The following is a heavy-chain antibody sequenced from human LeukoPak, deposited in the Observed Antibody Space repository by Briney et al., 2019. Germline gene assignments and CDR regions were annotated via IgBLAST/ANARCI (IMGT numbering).Heavy chain of an antibody. CDR2: ISGDVQTT. D-gene: IGHD3-3*01. V-gene: IGHV3-23*01. Sequence: GGSLRLSCEASGFTSSTHAVNWIRQTPGKGLEWLSVISGDVQTTTYASSVKGRFTISRDNSKNTLYLEMNSLRVEDTAIYYCAKDGYYSSANHFARLHFDLWGRGTRVSVSS. CDR3: AKDGYYSSANHFARLHFDL. CDR1: GFTSSTHA. J-gene: IGHJ2*01.